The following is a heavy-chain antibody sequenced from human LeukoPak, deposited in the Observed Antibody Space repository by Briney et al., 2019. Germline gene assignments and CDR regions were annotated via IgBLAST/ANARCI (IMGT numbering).Heavy chain of an antibody. CDR3: SSYMTSVVTSLDF. V-gene: IGHV1-18*01. CDR2: ISVYNGKT. D-gene: IGHD4-23*01. CDR1: GYDFSSYG. J-gene: IGHJ4*02. Sequence: GASVKVSCKASGYDFSSYGIGWVRQAPGQGLQLMGWISVYNGKTNYGPLQGRVTMTTNTSTSTAYIEHMHLKTQNTAINYLSSYMTSVVTSLDFWGQGSMVTVSS.